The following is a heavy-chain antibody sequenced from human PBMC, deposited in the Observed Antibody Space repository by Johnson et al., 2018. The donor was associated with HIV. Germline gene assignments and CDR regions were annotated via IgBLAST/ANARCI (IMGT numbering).Heavy chain of an antibody. D-gene: IGHD3-3*01. CDR2: IKQDGSEK. Sequence: VQLVESGGGVVQPGRSLRLSCAASGFTFSRFWMNWVRQAPGKGLEWVANIKQDGSEKYYVDSVKGRFTISRDNAKNSLYLQMNSLRVEDTAVYYCARGDYNFWSGYDAFDIWGQGTMVIVSS. J-gene: IGHJ3*02. CDR1: GFTFSRFW. CDR3: ARGDYNFWSGYDAFDI. V-gene: IGHV3-7*04.